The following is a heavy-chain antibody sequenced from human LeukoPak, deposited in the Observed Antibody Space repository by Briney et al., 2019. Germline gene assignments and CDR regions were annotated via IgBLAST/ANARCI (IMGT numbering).Heavy chain of an antibody. V-gene: IGHV1-18*01. D-gene: IGHD6-6*01. Sequence: ASVKVSCKASGYTFSSYAISWVRQAPGQGLEWMGWISGYNGNTNYAQKLQGRVTMTTDTSTSTAYMELRSLRSDDTAVYYCARVSTSGDFDPWGQGTLVTVSS. CDR1: GYTFSSYA. CDR3: ARVSTSGDFDP. J-gene: IGHJ5*02. CDR2: ISGYNGNT.